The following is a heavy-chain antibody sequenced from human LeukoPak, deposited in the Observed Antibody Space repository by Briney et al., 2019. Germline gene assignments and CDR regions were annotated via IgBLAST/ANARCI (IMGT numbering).Heavy chain of an antibody. CDR1: GFTFSSYS. D-gene: IGHD3-9*01. Sequence: GGSLRLSCAASGFTFSSYSMNWVRQAPGKGLEWVSSISSSSSYIYYADSVKGRFTVPRDNAKNSLYLQMNSLRAEDTAVYYCAREGTLRYFDWLSGLSAPTYFDYWGQGTLVAVSS. CDR3: AREGTLRYFDWLSGLSAPTYFDY. V-gene: IGHV3-21*01. CDR2: ISSSSSYI. J-gene: IGHJ4*02.